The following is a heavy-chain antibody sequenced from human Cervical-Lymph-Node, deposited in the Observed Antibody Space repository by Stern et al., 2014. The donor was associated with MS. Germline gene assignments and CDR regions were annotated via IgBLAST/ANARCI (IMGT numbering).Heavy chain of an antibody. V-gene: IGHV2-5*02. CDR1: GFSLSSVGVG. Sequence: QITLKESGPTLVKPTQTLTLTCTFSGFSLSSVGVGVGWVRQPPGKALEWLGLLYLDDDKRYRPSLNSRLNITQETTKNPVILSIAHLDLVDKGTYFCAHSLGAFGMDVWGQGTTVTVSS. CDR3: AHSLGAFGMDV. J-gene: IGHJ6*02. CDR2: LYLDDDK.